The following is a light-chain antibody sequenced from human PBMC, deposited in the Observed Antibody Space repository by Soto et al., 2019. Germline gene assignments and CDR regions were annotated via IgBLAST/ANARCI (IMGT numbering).Light chain of an antibody. CDR2: GAS. CDR3: HQYGSAPAWT. V-gene: IGKV3-20*01. CDR1: QSISSSY. J-gene: IGKJ1*01. Sequence: EIVLTQSPGTLSLFPGERATLSCRASQSISSSYLAWYQQKPGQAPRLLIHGASNRATGIPDRFSGAGSGTDFTLNISRLEPEDFAVYYCHQYGSAPAWTFGQETKVEIK.